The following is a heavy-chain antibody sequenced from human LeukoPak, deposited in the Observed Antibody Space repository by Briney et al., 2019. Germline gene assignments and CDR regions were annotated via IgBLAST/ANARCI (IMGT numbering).Heavy chain of an antibody. J-gene: IGHJ4*02. D-gene: IGHD3-10*01. CDR2: IYYSGST. CDR3: ARDFVRDYYGSGSPTLGFDY. CDR1: GGSISSSSYY. Sequence: SETLSLTCTVSGGSISSSSYYWGWIRQPPGKGLELIGSIYYSGSTYYNPSLRSRVTISVDTSKTQFSLKLSSVTAADTAVYYCARDFVRDYYGSGSPTLGFDYWGQGTLVTVSS. V-gene: IGHV4-39*07.